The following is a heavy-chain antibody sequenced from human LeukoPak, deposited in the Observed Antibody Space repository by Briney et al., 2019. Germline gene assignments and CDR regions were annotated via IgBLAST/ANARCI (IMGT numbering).Heavy chain of an antibody. CDR1: GYTLTELS. CDR3: ASRYCSSTSCHKGDAFDI. V-gene: IGHV1-24*01. CDR2: FDPEDGET. D-gene: IGHD2-2*02. J-gene: IGHJ3*02. Sequence: ASVKVSCKVSGYTLTELSMHWVRQAPGKGLEWMGGFDPEDGETIYAQKLQGRVTMTTDTSTSTAYMELRSLRSDDTAVYYCASRYCSSTSCHKGDAFDIWGQGTMVTVSS.